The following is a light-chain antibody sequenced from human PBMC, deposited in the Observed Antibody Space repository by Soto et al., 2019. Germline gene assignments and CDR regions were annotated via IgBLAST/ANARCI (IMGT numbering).Light chain of an antibody. V-gene: IGLV2-14*01. CDR3: SSYSRRGTLV. Sequence: QSALTQPASVSGSPGQSITISCTGTSSDVGGYNLVSWYQQHPGKAPTLMICEVSNRPSGVSNRFSGSKSGNTASLTISGLQAEDEADYYCSSYSRRGTLVFGGGTKLTVL. J-gene: IGLJ2*01. CDR2: EVS. CDR1: SSDVGGYNL.